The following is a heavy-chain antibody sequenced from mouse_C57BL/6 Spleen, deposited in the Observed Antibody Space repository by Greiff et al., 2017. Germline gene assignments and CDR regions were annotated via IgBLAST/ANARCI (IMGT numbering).Heavy chain of an antibody. Sequence: VQLQQPGAELVKPGASVKMSCKASGYTFTSYWMTWVKQRPGQGLEWIGDIYPGSGSTNYNEKFKSKATLTVDTSSSTAYMQLSSLTSEDSAVYYCARRFYYGSSLYFDVWGTGTTVTVSS. J-gene: IGHJ1*03. D-gene: IGHD1-1*01. CDR1: GYTFTSYW. CDR2: IYPGSGST. V-gene: IGHV1-55*01. CDR3: ARRFYYGSSLYFDV.